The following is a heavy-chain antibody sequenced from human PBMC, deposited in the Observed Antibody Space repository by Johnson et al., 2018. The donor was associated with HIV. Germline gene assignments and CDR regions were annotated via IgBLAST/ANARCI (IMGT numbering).Heavy chain of an antibody. CDR2: ISSSGSTI. CDR1: GFSFSDYY. CDR3: ARVRGDCHGGSGYRWGTFDI. V-gene: IGHV3-11*04. D-gene: IGHD2-15*01. J-gene: IGHJ3*02. Sequence: QMLLVESGGGLVKPGGSLRLSCAASGFSFSDYYMSWIRQAPGKGLEWVSYISSSGSTIYYADSVKGRFTISRDNAKNSVFLQMNSRGAEDTAMYYCARVRGDCHGGSGYRWGTFDIWGQGTMVTVSP.